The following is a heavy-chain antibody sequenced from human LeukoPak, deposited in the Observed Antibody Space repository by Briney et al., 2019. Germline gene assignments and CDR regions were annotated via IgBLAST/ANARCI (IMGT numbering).Heavy chain of an antibody. V-gene: IGHV4-34*01. J-gene: IGHJ4*02. CDR3: AREGNTYFDY. CDR1: GGSFSGYY. CDR2: INHSGST. Sequence: KPSETLSLTCAVYGGSFSGYYWSWIRQPPGKGLEWIGEINHSGSTNYNPSLKSRVTISVDTSKNQFSLKLSSVTAADTAVYYCAREGNTYFDYWGQGTLVTVSS. D-gene: IGHD2/OR15-2a*01.